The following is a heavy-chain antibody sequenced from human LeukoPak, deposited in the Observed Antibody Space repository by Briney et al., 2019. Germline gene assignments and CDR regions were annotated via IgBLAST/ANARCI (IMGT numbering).Heavy chain of an antibody. D-gene: IGHD3-3*01. Sequence: GGSLRLSCAASEFTFSTFWMSWVRQAPGKGLEWVSAISGSGGSTYYADSVKGRFTISRDNSKNTLYLQMNSLRAEDTAVYYCAKDLVTIFGVVSLSPDYWGQGTLVTVSS. J-gene: IGHJ4*02. CDR2: ISGSGGST. V-gene: IGHV3-23*01. CDR1: EFTFSTFW. CDR3: AKDLVTIFGVVSLSPDY.